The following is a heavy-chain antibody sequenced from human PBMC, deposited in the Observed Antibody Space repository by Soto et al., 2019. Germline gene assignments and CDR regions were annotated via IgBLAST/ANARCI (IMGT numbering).Heavy chain of an antibody. J-gene: IGHJ5*02. V-gene: IGHV1-69*06. CDR2: IIPIFGTA. Sequence: SVKVSCKASGGTFSSYAISWVRQAPGQGLEWMGGIIPIFGTANYAQKFQGRVTITADKSTSTAYMELSSLRSEATAVYYCATGRRGQTPSWFDPWGQGTLVAVSS. CDR3: ATGRRGQTPSWFDP. CDR1: GGTFSSYA. D-gene: IGHD3-10*01.